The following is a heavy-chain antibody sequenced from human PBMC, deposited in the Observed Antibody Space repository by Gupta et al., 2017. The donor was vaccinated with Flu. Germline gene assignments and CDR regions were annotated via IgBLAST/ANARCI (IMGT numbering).Heavy chain of an antibody. V-gene: IGHV1-69*06. D-gene: IGHD3-10*01. CDR3: ARNYYGTGSYWSDAFDK. CDR2: IIPMFGTT. J-gene: IGHJ3*02. CDR1: GGIFSSYA. Sequence: QVQLVQSGAEVKKPGSSVKVSCKASGGIFSSYAISWVRQAPGQGLEWMGGIIPMFGTTNYEQKFQGRVTITADKSTTTAYMDLSSLRSEDTAVYYCARNYYGTGSYWSDAFDKWGHGTMVTVS.